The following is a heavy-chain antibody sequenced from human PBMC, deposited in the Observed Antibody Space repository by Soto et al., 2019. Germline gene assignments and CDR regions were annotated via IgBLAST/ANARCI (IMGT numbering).Heavy chain of an antibody. CDR1: GGSISSSSYY. J-gene: IGHJ4*02. CDR3: ASSLLGNSGYSYGTFDY. V-gene: IGHV4-39*01. Sequence: SETLSLTCTVSGGSISSSSYYWGWIRQPPGKGLEWIGSIYYSGSTYYNPSLKSRVTISVDTSKNQFSLKLSSVTAADTAVYYCASSLLGNSGYSYGTFDYWGQGTLVTVSS. D-gene: IGHD5-18*01. CDR2: IYYSGST.